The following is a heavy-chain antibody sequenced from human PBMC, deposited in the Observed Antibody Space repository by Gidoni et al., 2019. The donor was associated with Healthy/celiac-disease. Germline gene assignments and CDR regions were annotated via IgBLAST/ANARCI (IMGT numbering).Heavy chain of an antibody. D-gene: IGHD3-10*01. CDR1: GGTFSSYA. CDR2: IIPIFGTA. CDR3: ANNGGFGDDDPVDAFDI. J-gene: IGHJ3*02. Sequence: QVQLVQSGAEVKKPGSSVKVSCKASGGTFSSYAISWVRQAPGQGLEWMGGIIPIFGTANYAQKFQGRVTITADKSTSTAYMELSSLRSEDTAVYYCANNGGFGDDDPVDAFDIWGQGTMVTVSS. V-gene: IGHV1-69*06.